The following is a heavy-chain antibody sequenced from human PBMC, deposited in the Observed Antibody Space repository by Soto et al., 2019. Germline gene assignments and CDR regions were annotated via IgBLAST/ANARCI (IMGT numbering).Heavy chain of an antibody. Sequence: QVQLQESGPGPVKPSQTLSLTCTVSGGSISSGGYYWSWIRQHPGKGLEWIGYIYYSGSTYYNPSLKSRVTISVDTSKNQFSLKLSSVTAADTAVYYCARGAHYSSPFRWFDPWGQGTLVTVSS. V-gene: IGHV4-31*03. J-gene: IGHJ5*02. CDR1: GGSISSGGYY. CDR2: IYYSGST. CDR3: ARGAHYSSPFRWFDP. D-gene: IGHD6-13*01.